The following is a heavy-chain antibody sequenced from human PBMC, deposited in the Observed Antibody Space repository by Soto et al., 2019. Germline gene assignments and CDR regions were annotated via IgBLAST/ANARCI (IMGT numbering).Heavy chain of an antibody. V-gene: IGHV3-48*01. Sequence: GSLRLSCATSGFILSDCAMNWVRQAPGKGLEWVSYISSSSSVIDYADSVKGRFTVSRDNARNSLYLQMNSLRAEDTAVYYCARDLSWGSNWYYYMDVWGKGTTVTVYS. D-gene: IGHD7-27*01. CDR3: ARDLSWGSNWYYYMDV. CDR2: ISSSSSVI. CDR1: GFILSDCA. J-gene: IGHJ6*03.